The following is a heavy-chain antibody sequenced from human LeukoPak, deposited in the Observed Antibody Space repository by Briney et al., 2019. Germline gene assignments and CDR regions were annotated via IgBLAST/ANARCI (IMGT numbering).Heavy chain of an antibody. CDR3: AIDRSGYYSIDY. Sequence: SETLSLTCTVSGYSFSSVYYWGWIRQPPGKGLEWIAILHHSGSTYYKPSLKNRVTMSVDTSKNQFSLKLSSVTAADTAVYYCAIDRSGYYSIDYWGQGILVTVSS. CDR2: LHHSGST. J-gene: IGHJ4*02. CDR1: GYSFSSVYY. D-gene: IGHD3-22*01. V-gene: IGHV4-38-2*02.